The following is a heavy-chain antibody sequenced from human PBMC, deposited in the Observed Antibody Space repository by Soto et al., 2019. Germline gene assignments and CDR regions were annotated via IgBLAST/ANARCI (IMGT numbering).Heavy chain of an antibody. CDR2: IYWDADT. J-gene: IGHJ6*02. D-gene: IGHD2-8*02. Sequence: TRGEGVGWIRQPPGKALEWLAPIYWDADTRYSPSLTSRLSITKATTKNQVVLTMTNMDPVDTATYYCAHGLLVGANYGLDVSGQPPTGTLPS. V-gene: IGHV2-5*02. CDR3: AHGLLVGANYGLDV. CDR1: TRGEG.